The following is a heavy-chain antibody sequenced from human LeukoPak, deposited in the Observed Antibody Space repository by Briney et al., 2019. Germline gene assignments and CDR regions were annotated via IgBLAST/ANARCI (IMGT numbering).Heavy chain of an antibody. Sequence: PGGSLRLSCAASGFIFSSYGMHWVRQAPGKGLEWVTFIRYDANNKYFADSVKGRFTISRDNSKNTLYLQMNSLRADDTAVYYCVKDSQEQPYYDSSRYYGYFDFWGQGTLVTVSS. CDR2: IRYDANNK. V-gene: IGHV3-30*02. CDR3: VKDSQEQPYYDSSRYYGYFDF. J-gene: IGHJ4*02. CDR1: GFIFSSYG. D-gene: IGHD3-22*01.